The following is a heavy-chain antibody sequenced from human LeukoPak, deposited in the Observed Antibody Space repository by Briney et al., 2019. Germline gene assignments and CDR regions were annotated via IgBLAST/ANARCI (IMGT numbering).Heavy chain of an antibody. CDR2: IYYSGST. D-gene: IGHD3-10*01. J-gene: IGHJ6*02. Sequence: PSETLSLTCKVSGDSISSSTCNWSWIRQPPGKGLEWIGYIYYSGSTNYNPSLKSRVTISVDTSKNQFSLKLSSVTAADTAVYYCARDSLRGYYYYGMDVWGQGTTVTVSS. CDR3: ARDSLRGYYYYGMDV. CDR1: GDSISSSTCN. V-gene: IGHV4-61*01.